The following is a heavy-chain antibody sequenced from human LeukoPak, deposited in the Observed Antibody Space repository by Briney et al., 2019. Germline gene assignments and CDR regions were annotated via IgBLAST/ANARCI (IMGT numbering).Heavy chain of an antibody. J-gene: IGHJ4*02. D-gene: IGHD1-1*01. Sequence: GGSLSLSCTASGFNFRGSAMHWVRQAPRKGLAWVGRIRSQVNSYATAYGTSVKGRFTISRDDSKSTAYLQMNSLKTEDTAVYYCTRVGYNSGDYWGQGTLVTVSS. CDR2: IRSQVNSYAT. CDR1: GFNFRGSA. CDR3: TRVGYNSGDY. V-gene: IGHV3-73*01.